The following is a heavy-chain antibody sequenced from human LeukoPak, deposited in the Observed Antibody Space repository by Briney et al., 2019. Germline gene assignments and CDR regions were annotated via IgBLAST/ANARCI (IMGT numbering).Heavy chain of an antibody. J-gene: IGHJ4*02. Sequence: SETLSLTCTVSGGSISSGGYYWSWIRQHPGKGLEWLGYIYYSGSTYYNPSLKSRVTISVDTSKNQFSLKLSSVTAADTAVYYCARARMGGITMVRGAKYYFDYWGQGTLVTVSS. D-gene: IGHD3-10*01. CDR3: ARARMGGITMVRGAKYYFDY. CDR1: GGSISSGGYY. V-gene: IGHV4-31*03. CDR2: IYYSGST.